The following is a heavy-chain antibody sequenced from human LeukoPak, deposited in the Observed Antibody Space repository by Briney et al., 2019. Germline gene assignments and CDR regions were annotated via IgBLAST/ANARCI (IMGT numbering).Heavy chain of an antibody. CDR1: GFTFSTNG. CDR2: IRDSGRDT. V-gene: IGHV3-23*01. J-gene: IGHJ5*01. Sequence: GGSLRLSCAASGFTFSTNGMSWVRQGPGKGLEWVSSIRDSGRDTWYADSVKGRFTISRDNSKNTVYLQMNSLRAEDTALYYCAKTGQFDFWGQGTLVTVSS. CDR3: AKTGQFDF.